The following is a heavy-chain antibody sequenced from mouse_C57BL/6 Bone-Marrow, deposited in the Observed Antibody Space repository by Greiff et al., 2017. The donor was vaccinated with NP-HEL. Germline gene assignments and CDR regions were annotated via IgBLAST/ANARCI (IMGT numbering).Heavy chain of an antibody. CDR1: GGRGREEG. D-gene: IGHD2-3*01. V-gene: IGHV5-17*01. CDR2: ISSGSSTI. Sequence: EVMLVESGGGLVKPGGTLKSEGGEEGGRGREEGRKGGGQAEEKVIERVAYISSGSSTIYYADTVKGRFTISRDNAKNTLFLQMTSLRSEDTAMYYCARGLLPPYYYAMDYWVKEPQSPSPQ. J-gene: IGHJ4*01. CDR3: ARGLLPPYYYAMDY.